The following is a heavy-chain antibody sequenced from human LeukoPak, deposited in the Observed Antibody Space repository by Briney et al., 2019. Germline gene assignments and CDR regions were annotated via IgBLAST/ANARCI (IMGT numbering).Heavy chain of an antibody. D-gene: IGHD2-15*01. CDR1: GFTFDDYA. Sequence: GGSLRLSCAASGFTFDDYAMHWVRQAPGKGLEWVSGISWNSGSIGYADSVKGRFTISRDNAKNSLYLQMNSLRAEDTALYYCTKDAPGFCSGSSCYEGDYFDSWGQGTLVIVSS. CDR2: ISWNSGSI. J-gene: IGHJ4*02. CDR3: TKDAPGFCSGSSCYEGDYFDS. V-gene: IGHV3-9*01.